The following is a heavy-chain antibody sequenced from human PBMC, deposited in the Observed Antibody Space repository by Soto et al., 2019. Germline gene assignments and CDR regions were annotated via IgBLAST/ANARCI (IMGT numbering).Heavy chain of an antibody. V-gene: IGHV4-34*01. Sequence: PSETLSLTCAVYGGSFSGYYWSWIRQPPGKGLEWIGEINHSGSTNYNPSLKSRVTISVDTSKNQFSLKLSSVTAADTAVYYCARVYYYGSGRLKYYYYGMDVWGQGTTVTVS. CDR1: GGSFSGYY. CDR3: ARVYYYGSGRLKYYYYGMDV. CDR2: INHSGST. D-gene: IGHD3-10*01. J-gene: IGHJ6*02.